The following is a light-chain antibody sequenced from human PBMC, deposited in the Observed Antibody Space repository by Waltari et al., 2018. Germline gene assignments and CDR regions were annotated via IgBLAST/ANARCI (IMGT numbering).Light chain of an antibody. CDR1: SSDVGGYTY. J-gene: IGLJ2*01. Sequence: QSALTQPASVSGSPGQSITISCPGTSSDVGGYTYVSWYQQHPGKAPKLMIYDVSKRPSGVSNRFSGSKSGNTASLTISGLQAEDEADYYCCSYAGSSTVVFGGGTKLTVL. CDR3: CSYAGSSTVV. V-gene: IGLV2-23*02. CDR2: DVS.